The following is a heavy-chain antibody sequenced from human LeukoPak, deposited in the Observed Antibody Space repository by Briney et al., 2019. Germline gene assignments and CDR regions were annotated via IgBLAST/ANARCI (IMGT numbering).Heavy chain of an antibody. CDR2: INEDGSNK. CDR1: GFSFSNHY. CDR3: TRVIVAVPGYFDYFDF. V-gene: IGHV3-7*01. J-gene: IGHJ4*02. Sequence: GGSPRLFCTASGFSFSNHYMRWIRQAPGKGLEWVANINEDGSNKWHLGSVKGRFTVSRDNARNSLYLQMNSLRVEDTAVYYCTRVIVAVPGYFDYFDFWGQGVLVTVSS. D-gene: IGHD6-19*01.